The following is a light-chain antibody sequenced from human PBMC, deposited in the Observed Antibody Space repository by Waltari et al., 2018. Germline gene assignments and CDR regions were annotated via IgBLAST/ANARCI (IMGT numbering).Light chain of an antibody. Sequence: EIVLTQSPATLSLSPGERATLSCRASQSVSSYLAWSQQKPGQAPRLLIYDASNRATGIPARFSGSGSGTDFTLTISSLEPEDFAVYYCQQRSNWPPLFTFGPGTKVDIK. CDR3: QQRSNWPPLFT. CDR2: DAS. J-gene: IGKJ3*01. V-gene: IGKV3-11*01. CDR1: QSVSSY.